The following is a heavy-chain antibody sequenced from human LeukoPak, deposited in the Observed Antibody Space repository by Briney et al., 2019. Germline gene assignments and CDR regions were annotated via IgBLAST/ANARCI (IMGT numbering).Heavy chain of an antibody. CDR3: ARDAPDGACDY. CDR2: INPSGGST. J-gene: IGHJ4*02. D-gene: IGHD4-17*01. CDR1: GYTFTSYG. Sequence: ASVKVSCKASGYTFTSYGISWVRQAPGQGLEWMGIINPSGGSTSYAQKFQGRVTMTRDMSTSTVYMELSSLRSEDTAVYYCARDAPDGACDYWGQGTLVTVSS. V-gene: IGHV1-46*01.